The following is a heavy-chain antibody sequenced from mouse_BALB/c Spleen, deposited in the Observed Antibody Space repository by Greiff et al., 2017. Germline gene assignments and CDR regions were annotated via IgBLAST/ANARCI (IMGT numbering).Heavy chain of an antibody. CDR3: ARSDYGPYYAMDY. J-gene: IGHJ4*01. CDR2: IYPGDGDT. D-gene: IGHD1-1*01. V-gene: IGHV1-82*01. Sequence: VKLMESGPELVKPGASVKISCKASGYAFSSSWMNWVKQRPGQGLEWIGRIYPGDGDTNYNGKFKGKATLTADKSSSTAYMQLSSLTSVDSAVYFCARSDYGPYYAMDYWGQGTSVTVSS. CDR1: GYAFSSSW.